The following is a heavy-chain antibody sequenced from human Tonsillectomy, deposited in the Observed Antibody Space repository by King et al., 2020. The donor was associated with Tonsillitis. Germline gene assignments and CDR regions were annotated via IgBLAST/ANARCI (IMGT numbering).Heavy chain of an antibody. V-gene: IGHV4-39*01. CDR2: IYYSGST. D-gene: IGHD3-22*01. Sequence: QLQESGPRLVKPSETLSLTCTVSGGSISSSSYYWGWIRQPPGKGLEWIGSIYYSGSTYYNPSLKSRVTISVDTSKNQFSLKLSSVTAADTAVYYCAYDSSGTAPFGFDYWGQGTLVTVSS. CDR1: GGSISSSSYY. J-gene: IGHJ4*02. CDR3: AYDSSGTAPFGFDY.